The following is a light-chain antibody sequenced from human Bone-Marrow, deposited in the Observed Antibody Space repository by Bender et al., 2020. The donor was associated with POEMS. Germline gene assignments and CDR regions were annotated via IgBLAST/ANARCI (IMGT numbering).Light chain of an antibody. CDR2: EGS. Sequence: QSALTQPASVSGSPGQSITISCTATSSDVADYNLVSWYQHHPGKAPKLLVYEGSKRSSGVPDRFAGSTSGTSASLAITGLQSDGEAIDFYVAWDASLNGLVFGGGTKLTVL. J-gene: IGLJ3*02. V-gene: IGLV2-14*02. CDR3: VAWDASLNGLV. CDR1: SSDVADYNL.